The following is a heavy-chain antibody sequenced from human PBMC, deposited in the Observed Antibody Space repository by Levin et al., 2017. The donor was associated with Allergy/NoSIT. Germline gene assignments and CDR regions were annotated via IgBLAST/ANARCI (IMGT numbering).Heavy chain of an antibody. CDR1: GFTFGDHA. CDR3: TRWGFGGFDY. J-gene: IGHJ4*02. CDR2: IRNKAFGATT. V-gene: IGHV3-49*03. D-gene: IGHD3-10*01. Sequence: GESLKISCTASGFTFGDHAMSWFRQAPGKGLECVGFIRNKAFGATTEYAASVKGRFTISTDDSRSIAYLQMNSLKTDDTAVYYCTRWGFGGFDYWGQGTLVAVSS.